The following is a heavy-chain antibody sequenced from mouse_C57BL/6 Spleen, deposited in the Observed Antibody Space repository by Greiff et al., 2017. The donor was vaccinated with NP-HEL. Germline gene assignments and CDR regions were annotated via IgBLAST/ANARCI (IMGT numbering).Heavy chain of an antibody. D-gene: IGHD2-3*01. CDR1: GYTFTSYW. Sequence: VQLQQPGAELVMPGASVKLSCKASGYTFTSYWMHWVKQRPGQGLEWIGEIDPSDSYTNYNQKFKGKSTMTVDKSSSTAYMQLSSLTSEDSAVYYCARWDGYLDYWGQGTTLTVSS. V-gene: IGHV1-69*01. CDR3: ARWDGYLDY. CDR2: IDPSDSYT. J-gene: IGHJ2*01.